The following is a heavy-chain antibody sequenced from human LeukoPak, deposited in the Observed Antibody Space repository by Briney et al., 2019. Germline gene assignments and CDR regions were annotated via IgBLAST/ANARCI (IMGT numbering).Heavy chain of an antibody. J-gene: IGHJ4*02. D-gene: IGHD6-13*01. CDR3: AREAAGVAAAGIDY. V-gene: IGHV4-31*11. Sequence: SETLSLTCAVYGGSFSGYYWSWIRQHPGKGLEWIGYIYYSGSTYYNPSLKSRVTISVDTSKNQFSLKLSSVTAADTAVYYCAREAAGVAAAGIDYWGQGTLVTVSS. CDR2: IYYSGST. CDR1: GGSFSGYY.